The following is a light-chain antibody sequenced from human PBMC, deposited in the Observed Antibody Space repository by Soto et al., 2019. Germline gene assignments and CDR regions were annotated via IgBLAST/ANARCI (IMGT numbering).Light chain of an antibody. CDR2: DVS. Sequence: QSVLTQPRSVSGSPGQSVTISCTGTSSDVGGYNYVSWYQQHPGKAPKLMIYDVSKRPSGVPDRFSGSKSGNTASLTISGHQAEDEADYYCNSFTTSSTYVFGTGTNVTVL. CDR1: SSDVGGYNY. V-gene: IGLV2-11*01. J-gene: IGLJ1*01. CDR3: NSFTTSSTYV.